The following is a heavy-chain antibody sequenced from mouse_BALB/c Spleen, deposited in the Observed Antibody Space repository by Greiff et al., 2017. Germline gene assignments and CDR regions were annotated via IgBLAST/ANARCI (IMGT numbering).Heavy chain of an antibody. Sequence: EVKLQESGPELVKPGASVKIPCKASGYTFTDYNMDWVKQSHGKSLEWIGDINPNNGGTIYNQKFKGKATLTVDKSSSTAYMELRSLTSEDTAVYYCARSPYYYGSSLYAMDYWGQGTSVTVSS. D-gene: IGHD1-1*01. CDR2: INPNNGGT. V-gene: IGHV1-18*01. CDR1: GYTFTDYN. J-gene: IGHJ4*01. CDR3: ARSPYYYGSSLYAMDY.